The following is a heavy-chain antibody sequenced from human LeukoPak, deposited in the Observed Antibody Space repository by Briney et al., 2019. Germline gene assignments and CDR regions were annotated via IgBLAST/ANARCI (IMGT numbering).Heavy chain of an antibody. Sequence: SETLSLTCNVSGGSISSYYLSWIRQPPGKGLEWIGYIYYSGSTNYNPSLKSRVTISVDTSKNQFSLKLSSVTAADTAVYYCARERGYCSGGSCYTGDVRFDPWGQGTLVTVSS. J-gene: IGHJ5*02. V-gene: IGHV4-59*01. CDR1: GGSISSYY. D-gene: IGHD2-15*01. CDR3: ARERGYCSGGSCYTGDVRFDP. CDR2: IYYSGST.